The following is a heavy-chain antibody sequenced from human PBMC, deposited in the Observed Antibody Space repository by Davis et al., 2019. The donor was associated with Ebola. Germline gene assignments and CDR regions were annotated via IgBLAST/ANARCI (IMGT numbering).Heavy chain of an antibody. D-gene: IGHD5-12*01. V-gene: IGHV3-23*01. CDR1: GFTFSSYA. Sequence: GSLRLSCAASGFTFSSYAMSWVRQAPGQGLEWVSAIGGSGDSTYYADSVKGRFTISRDNSKNTLYLQMNSLRAEDTAVYKCARLGVGGYTGHDSPFDYWGQGTLVTVSS. CDR3: ARLGVGGYTGHDSPFDY. J-gene: IGHJ4*02. CDR2: IGGSGDST.